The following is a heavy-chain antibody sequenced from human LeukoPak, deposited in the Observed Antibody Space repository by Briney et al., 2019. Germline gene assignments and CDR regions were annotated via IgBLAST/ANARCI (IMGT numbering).Heavy chain of an antibody. V-gene: IGHV4-34*01. CDR3: ARGRDGAYSSSWYGRVFFDY. D-gene: IGHD6-13*01. Sequence: SDTLSLTCAVYGGSFSGYYCSWIRHPPGKGLEWIREINHSGSTNYNPSLKSRVTISVDTSKNQFSLKPSSVTAADTAVYYCARGRDGAYSSSWYGRVFFDYWGQGTLVTVSS. J-gene: IGHJ4*02. CDR1: GGSFSGYY. CDR2: INHSGST.